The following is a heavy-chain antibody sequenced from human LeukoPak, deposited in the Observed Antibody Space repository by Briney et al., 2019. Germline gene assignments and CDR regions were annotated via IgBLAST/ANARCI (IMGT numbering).Heavy chain of an antibody. CDR2: ISTSGSTI. J-gene: IGHJ4*02. V-gene: IGHV3-48*03. D-gene: IGHD6-25*01. CDR1: GFTFSSYE. Sequence: PGGSLRLSCAASGFTFSSYEMNWVRQAPGKGLEWVSHISTSGSTIYYADSVKGRFTVSRDNAKNPLYLQMNSLRAEDTAVYYCARALLSGLHDYWGQGTLVTVSS. CDR3: ARALLSGLHDY.